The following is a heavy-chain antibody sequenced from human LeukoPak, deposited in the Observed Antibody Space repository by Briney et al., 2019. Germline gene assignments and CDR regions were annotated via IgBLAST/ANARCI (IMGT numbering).Heavy chain of an antibody. CDR1: GFTFSSYA. CDR3: AKEGDIVVVPAAQDTDY. D-gene: IGHD2-2*01. J-gene: IGHJ4*02. CDR2: ISGSGGST. Sequence: GGSLRLSCAASGFTFSSYAMSWVRQAPGKGLEWVSAISGSGGSTYYADSVKGRFTISRDNSKNTLYLQMNSLRAEDTAVYYCAKEGDIVVVPAAQDTDYWGQGTLVTVSS. V-gene: IGHV3-23*01.